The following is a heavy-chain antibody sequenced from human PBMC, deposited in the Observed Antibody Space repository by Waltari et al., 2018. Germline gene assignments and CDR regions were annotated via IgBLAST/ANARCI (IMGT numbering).Heavy chain of an antibody. Sequence: QLQLQESGPGLVKPSETLSLTCTVSGGSISSSSSYWGWIRQPPGKGLEWIGSIYYSGSTYYNPSLKSRVTISVDTSKNQFSLKLSSVTAADTAVYYCARLVVVTALYNWFDPWGQGTLVTVSS. CDR3: ARLVVVTALYNWFDP. V-gene: IGHV4-39*01. J-gene: IGHJ5*02. CDR2: IYYSGST. D-gene: IGHD2-21*02. CDR1: GGSISSSSSY.